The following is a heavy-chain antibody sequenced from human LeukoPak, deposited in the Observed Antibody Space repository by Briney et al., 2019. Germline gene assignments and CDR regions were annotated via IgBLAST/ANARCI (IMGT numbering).Heavy chain of an antibody. Sequence: SVKVSCKASGGTFSSYAISWVRQAPGQGLERMGGIIPIFGTANYAQKFQGRVTITADKSTSTAYMELSSLRSEDTAVYYCARYFGALNWFDPWGQGTLVTVSS. J-gene: IGHJ5*02. D-gene: IGHD3-9*01. CDR1: GGTFSSYA. CDR3: ARYFGALNWFDP. CDR2: IIPIFGTA. V-gene: IGHV1-69*06.